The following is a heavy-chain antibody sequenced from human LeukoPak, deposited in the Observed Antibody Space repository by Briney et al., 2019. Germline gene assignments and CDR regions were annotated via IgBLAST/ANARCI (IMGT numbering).Heavy chain of an antibody. Sequence: SETLSLTCTVSGRSISRQYWSWIRQPPGKGLEWIGYIYYSGSTSFNPSLKSRVTISVDTSKNQFSLRLSSVTAADTAVYYCARDIISEYSSSHSHFDPWAQGTLVTVSS. J-gene: IGHJ5*02. V-gene: IGHV4-59*11. CDR3: ARDIISEYSSSHSHFDP. CDR1: GRSISRQY. CDR2: IYYSGST. D-gene: IGHD6-6*01.